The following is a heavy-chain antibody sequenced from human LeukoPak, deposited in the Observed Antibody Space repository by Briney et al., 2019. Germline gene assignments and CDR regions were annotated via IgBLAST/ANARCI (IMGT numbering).Heavy chain of an antibody. CDR1: GFTFSSYG. Sequence: GGSLRLSCAASGFTFSSYGMHWVRQAPGKGLEWVAFIRYDGSNKYYADSVKGRFTISRDNSKNTLYLQMNSPRAEDTAIYYCAKDRGDYTNWFDPWGQGTLVTVSS. D-gene: IGHD4-17*01. CDR3: AKDRGDYTNWFDP. CDR2: IRYDGSNK. J-gene: IGHJ5*02. V-gene: IGHV3-30*02.